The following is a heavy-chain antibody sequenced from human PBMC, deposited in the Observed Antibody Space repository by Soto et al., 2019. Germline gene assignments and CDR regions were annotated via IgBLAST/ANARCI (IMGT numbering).Heavy chain of an antibody. CDR2: ISYDGSNK. D-gene: IGHD5-12*01. CDR1: GFTFSSYG. Sequence: GGSLRLSCAASGFTFSSYGMHWVRQAPGKGLEWVAVISYDGSNKYYADSVKGRFTISRDNSKNTLYLQMNSLRAEDTAVYYCAKDGMVATVPYYYYYMDVWGKGTTVTVSS. J-gene: IGHJ6*03. V-gene: IGHV3-30*18. CDR3: AKDGMVATVPYYYYYMDV.